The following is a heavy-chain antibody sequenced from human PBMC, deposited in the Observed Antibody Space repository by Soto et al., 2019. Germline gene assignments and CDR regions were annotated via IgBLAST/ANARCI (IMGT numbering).Heavy chain of an antibody. Sequence: SETLSLTCTVSGGSISSSSYYWGWIRQPPGKGLEWIGSIYYSGGTYYNPSLKSRVTISVDTSKNQFSLKLSSVTAADTAVYYCARHQSHSSSYVDPWGQGTLVTVSS. V-gene: IGHV4-39*01. CDR1: GGSISSSSYY. CDR3: ARHQSHSSSYVDP. D-gene: IGHD6-13*01. J-gene: IGHJ5*02. CDR2: IYYSGGT.